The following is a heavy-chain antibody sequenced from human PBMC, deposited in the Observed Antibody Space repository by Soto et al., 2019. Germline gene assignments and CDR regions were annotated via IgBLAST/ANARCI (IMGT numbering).Heavy chain of an antibody. CDR2: IYYGGST. D-gene: IGHD2-21*01. V-gene: IGHV4-59*08. CDR3: ARQGAYYQSLDP. CDR1: GGSFSPNY. Sequence: ASQTLRLPCSVSGGSFSPNYCSWILQPPGKGLEWVGYIYYGGSTSYNPSLKSRVTISLETSKSQLSLRLSSVIAADPPVYYCARQGAYYQSLDPCGPRTLVTVPS. J-gene: IGHJ5*02.